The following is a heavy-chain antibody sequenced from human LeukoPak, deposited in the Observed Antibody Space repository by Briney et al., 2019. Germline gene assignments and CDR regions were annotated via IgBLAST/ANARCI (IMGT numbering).Heavy chain of an antibody. CDR3: ARVGFTSSWSNFDY. Sequence: ASVQDSCQASGYLFAAYFIHWVRQAPGQGLEWMGRINPNGGDTNYAQKFQGRVTMTGDKSISTAYIELSSLRSDDTAMYYCARVGFTSSWSNFDYWGQGTLVTVSS. J-gene: IGHJ4*02. CDR2: INPNGGDT. CDR1: GYLFAAYF. D-gene: IGHD6-13*01. V-gene: IGHV1-2*06.